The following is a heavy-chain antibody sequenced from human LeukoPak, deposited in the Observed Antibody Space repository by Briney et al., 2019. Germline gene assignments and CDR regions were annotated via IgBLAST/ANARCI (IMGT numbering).Heavy chain of an antibody. CDR3: TGDISVPGTVWLDP. CDR2: IRNKANSYAT. CDR1: GFTFSSYW. Sequence: PPGGSLRLSCAASGFTFSSYWMSWVRQASGSGLEWVGRIRNKANSYATAYAASVKGRFTISRDDSKNTAYLQMNSLKTEDTAVYYCTGDISVPGTVWLDPWGQGTLVTVSS. D-gene: IGHD6-19*01. J-gene: IGHJ5*02. V-gene: IGHV3-73*01.